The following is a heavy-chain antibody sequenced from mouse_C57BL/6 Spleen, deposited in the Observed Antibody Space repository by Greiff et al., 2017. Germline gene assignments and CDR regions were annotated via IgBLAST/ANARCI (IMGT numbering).Heavy chain of an antibody. J-gene: IGHJ4*01. CDR2: ISSGGDYI. CDR3: TRVYSNYDYYAMDY. V-gene: IGHV5-9-1*02. CDR1: GFTFSSYA. Sequence: EVMLVESGEGLVKPGGSLKLSCAASGFTFSSYAMSWVRQTPEKRLEWVAYISSGGDYIYYADTVKGRFTISRDNARNTLYLQMSSLKSEDTAMYYCTRVYSNYDYYAMDYWGQGTSVTVSS. D-gene: IGHD2-5*01.